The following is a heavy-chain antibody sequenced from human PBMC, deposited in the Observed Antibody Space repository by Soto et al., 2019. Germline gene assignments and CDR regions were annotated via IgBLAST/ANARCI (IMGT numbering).Heavy chain of an antibody. Sequence: ASVKVSCKASGYTFTSYGISWVRQAPGQGLEWMGWISAYNGNTNYAQKLQGRVTMTTDTSTSTAYMELRSLRSDDTAVYYCARDQGVCSSTSCYNGMYYYYGMDVWGQGTTVTVSS. D-gene: IGHD2-2*02. CDR3: ARDQGVCSSTSCYNGMYYYYGMDV. CDR1: GYTFTSYG. V-gene: IGHV1-18*01. CDR2: ISAYNGNT. J-gene: IGHJ6*02.